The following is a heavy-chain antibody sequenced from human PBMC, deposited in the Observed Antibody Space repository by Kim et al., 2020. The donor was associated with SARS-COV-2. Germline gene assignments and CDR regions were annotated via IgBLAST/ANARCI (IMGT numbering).Heavy chain of an antibody. CDR3: AKDTHSPIVGATNGYYYYGMDV. J-gene: IGHJ6*02. D-gene: IGHD1-26*01. CDR1: GFTFSSYG. Sequence: GGSLRLSCAASGFTFSSYGMHWVRQAPGKGLEWVAVIWYDGSNKYYADSVKGRFTISRDNSKNTLYLQMNSLRAEDTAVYYCAKDTHSPIVGATNGYYYYGMDVWGQGTTVTVSS. V-gene: IGHV3-33*06. CDR2: IWYDGSNK.